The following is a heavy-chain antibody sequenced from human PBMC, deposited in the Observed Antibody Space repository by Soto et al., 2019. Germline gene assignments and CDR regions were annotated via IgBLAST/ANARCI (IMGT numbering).Heavy chain of an antibody. CDR3: AKDFFEAAASVGSFDP. D-gene: IGHD6-13*01. Sequence: GRALRLSCEATVFTFSSDAMSWVRQARGKGLEWVSAISGSGGSTYYADSVKGRFTISRDNSKNTLYLQMNSLRAEDTAVYYCAKDFFEAAASVGSFDPWGQGTLVTVSS. V-gene: IGHV3-23*01. CDR2: ISGSGGST. CDR1: VFTFSSDA. J-gene: IGHJ5*02.